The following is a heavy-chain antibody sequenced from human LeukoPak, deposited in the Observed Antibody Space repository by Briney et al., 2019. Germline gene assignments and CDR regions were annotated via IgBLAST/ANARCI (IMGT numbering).Heavy chain of an antibody. CDR1: GGSISSSSYS. V-gene: IGHV4-39*01. CDR2: IYYSGST. J-gene: IGHJ6*02. Sequence: KASETLSLTCTVSGGSISSSSYSWGWIRQPPGKGLEWIGSIYYSGSTYYNPSLKSRVTISVDTSKNQFSLKLSSVTAADTAVYYCARSQPPYYYYYYCMDVWGQGTTVTVSS. CDR3: ARSQPPYYYYYYCMDV.